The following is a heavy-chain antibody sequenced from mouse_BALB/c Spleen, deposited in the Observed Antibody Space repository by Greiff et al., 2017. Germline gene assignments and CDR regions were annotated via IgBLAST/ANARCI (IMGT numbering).Heavy chain of an antibody. V-gene: IGHV3-2*02. CDR2: ISYSGST. CDR3: ARRPDAWYFDV. Sequence: EVQGVESGPGLVKPSQSLSLTCTVTGYSITSDYAWNWIRQFPGNKLEWMGYISYSGSTSYNPSLKSRISITRDTSKNQFFLQLNSVTTEDTATYYCARRPDAWYFDVWGAGTTVTVSS. J-gene: IGHJ1*01. CDR1: GYSITSDYA.